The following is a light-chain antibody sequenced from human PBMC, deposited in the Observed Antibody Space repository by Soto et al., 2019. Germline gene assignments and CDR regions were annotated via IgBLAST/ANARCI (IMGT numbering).Light chain of an antibody. CDR2: GAS. J-gene: IGKJ1*01. V-gene: IGKV3-20*01. CDR3: QQYGSSPET. CDR1: QSVSSNR. Sequence: EIVLTQSPGTLSLSPGERATLSCRASQSVSSNRLAWYQQIPGQAPRLLIYGASSRATGIPDRFSGSGSGTDFTLTVSRLEPADFAVYYCQQYGSSPETFGQGTKVEIK.